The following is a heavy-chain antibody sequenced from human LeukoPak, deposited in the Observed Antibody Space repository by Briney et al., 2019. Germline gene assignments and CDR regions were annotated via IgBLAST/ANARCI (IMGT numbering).Heavy chain of an antibody. CDR3: ALLWFGEEINWFDH. Sequence: ASVKVSCKASGYTFTGYYMHWVRQAPGQGLEWMGRINPNSGGTNYAQKFQGRVTMTRDTSISTAYMELSRLRSDDTAVYYCALLWFGEEINWFDHWGQGTLVTVSS. CDR1: GYTFTGYY. V-gene: IGHV1-2*06. CDR2: INPNSGGT. J-gene: IGHJ5*02. D-gene: IGHD3-10*01.